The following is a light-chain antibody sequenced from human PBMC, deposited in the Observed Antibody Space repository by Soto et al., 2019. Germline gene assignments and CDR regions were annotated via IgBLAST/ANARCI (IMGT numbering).Light chain of an antibody. CDR1: QDISNH. J-gene: IGKJ4*01. CDR3: QQYDDLLLT. Sequence: DIQMTQSPSSLSALVGDRVTITCQASQDISNHLNWYQQKPGKAPKLLIYDASNLETGVPSRFSGSGSGTDFTFTISSLKPEDFATYYCQQYDDLLLTFGGGTKVESK. CDR2: DAS. V-gene: IGKV1-33*01.